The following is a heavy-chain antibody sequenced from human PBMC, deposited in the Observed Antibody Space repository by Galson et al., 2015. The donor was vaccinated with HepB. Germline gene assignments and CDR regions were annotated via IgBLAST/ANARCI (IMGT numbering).Heavy chain of an antibody. CDR3: ARVIVVVPAAELPNWFDP. V-gene: IGHV1-69*13. CDR1: GGTFSSYA. J-gene: IGHJ5*02. Sequence: SVKVSCKASGGTFSSYAISWVRQAPGQGLEWMGGIIPIFGTANYAQKFQGRVTITADESTSTAYMELSSLRSADTAVYYCARVIVVVPAAELPNWFDPWGQGTLVTVSS. D-gene: IGHD2-2*01. CDR2: IIPIFGTA.